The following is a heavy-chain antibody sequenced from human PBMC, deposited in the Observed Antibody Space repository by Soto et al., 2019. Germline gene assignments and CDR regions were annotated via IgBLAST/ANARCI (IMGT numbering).Heavy chain of an antibody. CDR1: GASVSSNSAA. V-gene: IGHV6-1*01. D-gene: IGHD6-6*01. J-gene: IGHJ6*02. CDR2: TYYKSKWYN. Sequence: SQTLSLTCAISGASVSSNSAAWNWIRQSPSRGLEWLGRTYYKSKWYNDYAISVKSRITINPDTSKNQFSLQLNSVTPEDTAVYYCARDSRSSTSYHSFGMDVWGQGTTVTVSS. CDR3: ARDSRSSTSYHSFGMDV.